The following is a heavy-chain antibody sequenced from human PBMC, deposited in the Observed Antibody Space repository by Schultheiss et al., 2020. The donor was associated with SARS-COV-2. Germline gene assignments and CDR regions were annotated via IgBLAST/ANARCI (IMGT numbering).Heavy chain of an antibody. V-gene: IGHV1-2*04. CDR2: INPNSGGT. CDR1: GYTFTDYY. J-gene: IGHJ4*02. CDR3: ARNPAGPVDTAMVTGYYFDY. D-gene: IGHD5-18*01. Sequence: ASVKVSCKASGYTFTDYYIHWVRQAPGQGLEWMGWINPNSGGTNYAQKFQGWVTMTRDTSISTAYMELSRLRSDDTAVYYCARNPAGPVDTAMVTGYYFDYWGQGTLVTVSS.